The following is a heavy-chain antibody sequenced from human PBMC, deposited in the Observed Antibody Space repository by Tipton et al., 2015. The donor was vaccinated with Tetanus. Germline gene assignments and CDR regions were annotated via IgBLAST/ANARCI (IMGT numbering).Heavy chain of an antibody. CDR2: VHYSGST. D-gene: IGHD6-19*01. Sequence: TLSLTCTVSGGSISSYYWTWILQPPGRGLEWIGYVHYSGSTNYSPSLRSRVTLSVDTSKNQFSLKLSSVTAADTAVYYCARIGWLHQNNPAFDIWGQGTVVTVSS. CDR3: ARIGWLHQNNPAFDI. V-gene: IGHV4-59*01. CDR1: GGSISSYY. J-gene: IGHJ3*02.